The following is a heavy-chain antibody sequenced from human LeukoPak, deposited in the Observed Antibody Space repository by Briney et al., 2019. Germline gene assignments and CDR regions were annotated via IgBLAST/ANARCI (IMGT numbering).Heavy chain of an antibody. D-gene: IGHD3-10*01. CDR2: IGYDGRHK. CDR1: GFPFSDFP. Sequence: HPGGSLRLSCAVSGFPFSDFPFHWVRQAPGKGLEWVAVIGYDGRHKYYADSVKGRFTISRDDSKSTLFLQMNTLRPDDTAVYYCARDMVKGVPDYLDYWGQGTLVTVSS. J-gene: IGHJ4*02. CDR3: ARDMVKGVPDYLDY. V-gene: IGHV3-30*14.